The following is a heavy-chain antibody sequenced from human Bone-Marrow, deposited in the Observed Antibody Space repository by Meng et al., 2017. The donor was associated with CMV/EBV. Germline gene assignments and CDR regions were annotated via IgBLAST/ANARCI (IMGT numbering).Heavy chain of an antibody. CDR2: IYYSGST. CDR3: ASRLGGRGVKFYYGMDV. V-gene: IGHV4-59*01. Sequence: SETLSLTCTVSGGSISSYYWSWIRQPPGKGLEWIGYIYYSGSTNYNPSLKSRVTISVDTSKNQFSLKLSSVTAADTAVYYCASRLGGRGVKFYYGMDVWGQGTTVTVSS. J-gene: IGHJ6*02. D-gene: IGHD3-10*01. CDR1: GGSISSYY.